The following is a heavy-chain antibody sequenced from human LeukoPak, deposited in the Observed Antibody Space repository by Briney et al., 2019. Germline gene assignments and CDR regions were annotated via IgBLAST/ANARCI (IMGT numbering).Heavy chain of an antibody. CDR3: ARGYFDWLLKIDY. J-gene: IGHJ4*02. CDR2: IIPIFGTA. CDR1: GGTFSSYA. D-gene: IGHD3-9*01. V-gene: IGHV1-69*05. Sequence: SVKVSCKASGGTFSSYAISWVRQAPGQGLEWMGGIIPIFGTANYAQKFQGRVTITRDTSASTAYMELSSLRSEDTAVYYCARGYFDWLLKIDYWGQGTLVTVSS.